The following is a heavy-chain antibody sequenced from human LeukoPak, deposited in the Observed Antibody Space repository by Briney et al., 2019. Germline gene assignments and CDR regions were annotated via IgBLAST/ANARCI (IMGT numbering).Heavy chain of an antibody. Sequence: LAGGSLRLPCAASGFTFSSYAMSWVRQAPGKGLEWVSAISGSGGSTYYADSVKGRFTISRDNSKNTLYLQMNSLRAEDTAVYYCAKYWAYGDYQAYFDYWGQGTLVTVSS. J-gene: IGHJ4*02. CDR2: ISGSGGST. CDR3: AKYWAYGDYQAYFDY. D-gene: IGHD4-17*01. CDR1: GFTFSSYA. V-gene: IGHV3-23*01.